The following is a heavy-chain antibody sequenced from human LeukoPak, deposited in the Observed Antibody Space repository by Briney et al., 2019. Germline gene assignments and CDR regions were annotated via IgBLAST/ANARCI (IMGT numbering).Heavy chain of an antibody. CDR3: TRESGSYHGNDY. CDR1: GYTFTGYY. Sequence: ASVKVSCKASGYTFTGYYMNWVRQAPGQGLEWMGRINPNSGGTNYAQKFQGRVTMTRDTSISTAYMELSRLRSDDTAVYYCTRESGSYHGNDYWGQGTLVTVSS. J-gene: IGHJ4*02. CDR2: INPNSGGT. D-gene: IGHD1-26*01. V-gene: IGHV1-2*06.